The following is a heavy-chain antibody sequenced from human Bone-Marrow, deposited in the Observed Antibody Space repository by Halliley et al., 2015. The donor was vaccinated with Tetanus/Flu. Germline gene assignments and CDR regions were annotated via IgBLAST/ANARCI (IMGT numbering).Heavy chain of an antibody. Sequence: INSAGSITSYADSVKGRFTITRDNAKNTLYLQMNSLRAEDTAVYYCARVRIEGHPQAYYYGVAVWGQGTTVTVSS. CDR2: INSAGSIT. D-gene: IGHD3-3*02. V-gene: IGHV3-74*01. J-gene: IGHJ6*02. CDR3: ARVRIEGHPQAYYYGVAV.